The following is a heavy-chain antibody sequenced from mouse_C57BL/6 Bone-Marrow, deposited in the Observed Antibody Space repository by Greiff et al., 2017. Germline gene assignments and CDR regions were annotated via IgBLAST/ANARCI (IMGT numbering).Heavy chain of an antibody. CDR1: GYTFTSYW. CDR3: ARDYDVNYYAMDY. Sequence: VQLQQPGAELVKPGASVKLSCKASGYTFTSYWMQWVKQRPGQGLEWIGEIDPSDSYTNYYQKFKGKATLTVDTSSSTAYMQLSSLTSEDSAVYYCARDYDVNYYAMDYWGQGTSVTVSA. CDR2: IDPSDSYT. V-gene: IGHV1-50*01. D-gene: IGHD2-4*01. J-gene: IGHJ4*01.